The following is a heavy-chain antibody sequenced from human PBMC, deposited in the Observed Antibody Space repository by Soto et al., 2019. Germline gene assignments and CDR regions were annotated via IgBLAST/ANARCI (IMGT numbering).Heavy chain of an antibody. V-gene: IGHV1-46*01. D-gene: IGHD6-19*01. J-gene: IGHJ3*02. Sequence: QVQLVQSGAEVKKPGASVKVSCKASGYTFTSYYMHWVRQAPGQGLEWMGIINPSGGSTSYAQKFQGRVTMTRDTSTSTVYMELSSLRSEDTAVYYCARCSGIAVAGPLRAFDIWGQGTMVTVSS. CDR1: GYTFTSYY. CDR2: INPSGGST. CDR3: ARCSGIAVAGPLRAFDI.